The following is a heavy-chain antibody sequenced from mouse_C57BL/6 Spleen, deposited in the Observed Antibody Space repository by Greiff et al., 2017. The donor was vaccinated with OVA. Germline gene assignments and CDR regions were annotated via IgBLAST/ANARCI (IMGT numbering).Heavy chain of an antibody. CDR1: GFNIKDYY. D-gene: IGHD2-5*01. CDR2: IDPEDGET. V-gene: IGHV14-2*01. CDR3: ASHYSNYFYYAMDY. Sequence: VHVKQSGAELVKPGASVKLSCTASGFNIKDYYMHWVKQRAEQGLEWIGRIDPEDGETKYAPKFQGKATITADTSSNTAYLQLSCLTSEDTAVYYCASHYSNYFYYAMDYWGQGTSVTVSS. J-gene: IGHJ4*01.